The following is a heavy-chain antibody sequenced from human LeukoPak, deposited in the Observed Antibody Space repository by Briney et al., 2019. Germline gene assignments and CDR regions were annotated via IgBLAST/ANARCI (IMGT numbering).Heavy chain of an antibody. J-gene: IGHJ6*02. CDR2: IYYSGST. Sequence: PSETLSLTCTASGGSISSYYWSWIRQPPGKGLEWIGYIYYSGSTNYNPSLKSRVTISVDTSKNQFSLKLSSVTAADTAVYYCARPQYGDYYYGMDVWGQGTTVTVSS. D-gene: IGHD4-17*01. CDR3: ARPQYGDYYYGMDV. V-gene: IGHV4-59*01. CDR1: GGSISSYY.